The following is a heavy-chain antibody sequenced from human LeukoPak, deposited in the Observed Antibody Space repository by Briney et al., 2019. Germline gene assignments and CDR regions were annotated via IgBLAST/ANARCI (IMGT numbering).Heavy chain of an antibody. CDR2: INHSGST. D-gene: IGHD5-24*01. CDR1: GGSFSGYY. Sequence: NSSETLSLTCAVYGGSFSGYYWSWIRQPPGKGLEWIGEINHSGSTNYNPSLKSRVTISVDTSKNQFSLKLSSVTAADTAVYYCARQSLERWLQLRPYFDYWGQGTLVTVSS. CDR3: ARQSLERWLQLRPYFDY. J-gene: IGHJ4*02. V-gene: IGHV4-34*01.